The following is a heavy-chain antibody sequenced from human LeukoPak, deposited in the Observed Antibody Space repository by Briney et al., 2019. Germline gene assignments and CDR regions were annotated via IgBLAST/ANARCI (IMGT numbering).Heavy chain of an antibody. CDR1: GFTFSSYS. CDR3: AREYDSNYYYYMDV. V-gene: IGHV3-48*04. J-gene: IGHJ6*03. CDR2: ISSSSSTI. D-gene: IGHD3-22*01. Sequence: GGSLRLSCAASGFTFSSYSMNWVRQAPGKGLEWVSYISSSSSTIYYADSVKGRFTISRDNAKNSLYLQMNSLRAEDTAVYYCAREYDSNYYYYMDVWGKGTTVTVSS.